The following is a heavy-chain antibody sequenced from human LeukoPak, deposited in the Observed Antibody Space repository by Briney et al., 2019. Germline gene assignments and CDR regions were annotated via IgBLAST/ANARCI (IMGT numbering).Heavy chain of an antibody. CDR3: ARAPDILTDYYFDY. D-gene: IGHD3-9*01. Sequence: SETLSLTCAVYGGSFTGYYWSWIRQPPGKGLEWTGEINHSGSTNYNPSLKSRVTISVDTSKNQFSLKLSSVTAADTAVYYCARAPDILTDYYFDYWGQGTLVTVSS. V-gene: IGHV4-34*01. J-gene: IGHJ4*02. CDR1: GGSFTGYY. CDR2: INHSGST.